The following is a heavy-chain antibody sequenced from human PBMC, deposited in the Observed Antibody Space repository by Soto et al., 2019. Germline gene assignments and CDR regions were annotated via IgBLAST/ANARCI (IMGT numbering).Heavy chain of an antibody. J-gene: IGHJ4*02. CDR2: IRSKANSYAT. D-gene: IGHD2-15*01. CDR3: TSDMVVAAKAYDY. V-gene: IGHV3-73*01. CDR1: GFTFSGSA. Sequence: GGSLRLSCAASGFTFSGSAMHWVRQASGKGLEWVGRIRSKANSYATAYAASVKGRFTISRDDSKNTAYLQMNSLKTEDTAVYYCTSDMVVAAKAYDYWGQETLVTVSS.